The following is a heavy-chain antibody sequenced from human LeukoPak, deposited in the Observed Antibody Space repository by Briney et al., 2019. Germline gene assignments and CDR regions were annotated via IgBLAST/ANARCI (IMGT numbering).Heavy chain of an antibody. CDR3: AKDSPLHIVVVVAADYGMDV. Sequence: GGSLRLSCAASGFTFSSYAMSWVRQAPGKGLEWVSAISGSGGSTYYADSVKGRFTISRDNSKNTLYLQMNSLRAEDTAVYYCAKDSPLHIVVVVAADYGMDVWGQGTTVTVSS. CDR2: ISGSGGST. J-gene: IGHJ6*02. V-gene: IGHV3-23*01. CDR1: GFTFSSYA. D-gene: IGHD2-15*01.